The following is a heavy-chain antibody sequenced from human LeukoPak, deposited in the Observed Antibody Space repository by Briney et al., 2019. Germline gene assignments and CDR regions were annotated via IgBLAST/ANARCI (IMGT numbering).Heavy chain of an antibody. V-gene: IGHV3-23*01. J-gene: IGHJ5*02. CDR3: AKELGDINWFDP. CDR2: ISGSGGST. CDR1: GFTVSSNH. Sequence: GGSLRLSCAASGFTVSSNHMSWVRQAPGKGLEWVSAISGSGGSTYYADSVKGRFTISRDNSKNTLYLQMNSLRAEDTAVYYCAKELGDINWFDPWGQGTLVTVSS. D-gene: IGHD6-13*01.